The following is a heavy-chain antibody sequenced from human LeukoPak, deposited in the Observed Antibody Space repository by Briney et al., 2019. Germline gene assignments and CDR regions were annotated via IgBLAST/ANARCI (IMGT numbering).Heavy chain of an antibody. CDR3: ARDIVATINNPNWFDP. D-gene: IGHD5-12*01. J-gene: IGHJ5*02. Sequence: ASVKVSCKASGGTFSSYAISWVRQAPGQGLGWMGGSIPIFGTTNYAQKFQGRVTITADKSTSTAYMELSSLRSEDTAVYYCARDIVATINNPNWFDPWGQGTLVTVSS. CDR1: GGTFSSYA. V-gene: IGHV1-69*06. CDR2: SIPIFGTT.